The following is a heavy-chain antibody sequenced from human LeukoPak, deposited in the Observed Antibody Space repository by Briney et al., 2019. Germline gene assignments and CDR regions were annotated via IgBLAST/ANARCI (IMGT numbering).Heavy chain of an antibody. Sequence: GGSLRLSCEGSGFSFSSYWMTWVRQSPGKGPEWVANIKQDESERYTVDSVKGRFTISRDNAKNSVYLQMNSLRAEDTAIYYCAKLFESGTYNNFFHYWGQGTLVTVSS. J-gene: IGHJ4*02. D-gene: IGHD3-10*01. CDR1: GFSFSSYW. V-gene: IGHV3-7*03. CDR2: IKQDESER. CDR3: AKLFESGTYNNFFHY.